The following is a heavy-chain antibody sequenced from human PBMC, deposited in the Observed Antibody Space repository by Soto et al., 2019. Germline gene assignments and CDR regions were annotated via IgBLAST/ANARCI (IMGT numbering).Heavy chain of an antibody. D-gene: IGHD4-17*01. J-gene: IGHJ4*02. V-gene: IGHV3-23*01. CDR3: AKDRYGDYATDY. CDR1: GFTFSSNA. Sequence: PGGSLRLSCAASGFTFSSNAMSWVRQAPGKGLQWVSAISGSGGNTYYADSVKGRFTISRDNSKDTLFLQMNSLRVEDTAVYYCAKDRYGDYATDYWGQGTLVTVSS. CDR2: ISGSGGNT.